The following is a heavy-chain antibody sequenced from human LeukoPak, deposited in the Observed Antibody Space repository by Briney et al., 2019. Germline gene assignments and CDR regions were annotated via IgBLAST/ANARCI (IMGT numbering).Heavy chain of an antibody. J-gene: IGHJ4*03. D-gene: IGHD2-2*01. CDR1: GFTFSSYA. CDR2: ISYRASNK. CDR3: AGGQVVVVTVAMYY. V-gene: IGHV3-30-3*01. Sequence: WTSLRLSCAASGFTFSSYAMHWVRQAPGKGLETQALISYRASNKYYSDSVKDRFTISRDNSKNTMYLQMNSLRTEDTAVYYCAGGQVVVVTVAMYYWGQGNLVNV.